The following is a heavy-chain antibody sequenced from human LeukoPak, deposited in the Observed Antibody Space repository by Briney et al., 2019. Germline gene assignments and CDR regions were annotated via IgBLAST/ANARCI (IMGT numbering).Heavy chain of an antibody. Sequence: KASETLSLTRTVSGGSISSGGYYWSWIRQHPGKGLEWIGYIYYSGSTYYNPSLKSRVTISVDTTKNQLSLKLSSVTAADTAVYYCARHLSVAGEYYYYGMDVWGQGTTVTVSS. CDR2: IYYSGST. J-gene: IGHJ6*02. D-gene: IGHD6-19*01. V-gene: IGHV4-31*03. CDR3: ARHLSVAGEYYYYGMDV. CDR1: GGSISSGGYY.